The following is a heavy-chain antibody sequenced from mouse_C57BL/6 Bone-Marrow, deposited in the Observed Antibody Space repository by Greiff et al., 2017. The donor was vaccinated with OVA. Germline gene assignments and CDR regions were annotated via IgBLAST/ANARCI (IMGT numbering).Heavy chain of an antibody. V-gene: IGHV1-82*01. CDR2: IYPGDGDT. J-gene: IGHJ3*01. Sequence: QVQLQQSGAELVRPGTSVKVSCKASGYAFSSSWMNWVKQRPGKGLEWIGRIYPGDGDTNYNGKFTGKATLTADKSSSTAYMQLSSLTSEDSAVYFCATYSNYAYWGQGTLVTVSA. D-gene: IGHD2-5*01. CDR1: GYAFSSSW. CDR3: ATYSNYAY.